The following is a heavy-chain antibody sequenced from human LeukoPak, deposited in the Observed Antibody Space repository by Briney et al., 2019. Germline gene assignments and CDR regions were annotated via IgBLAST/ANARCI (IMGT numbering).Heavy chain of an antibody. J-gene: IGHJ4*02. CDR2: INTDGGFT. Sequence: GGSLRLSCAASGFIFSDYWMHWVRQAPGKGQVWVSRINTDGGFTRYADSVQGRFIISRDTAKNTLFLQMNSLRAEDTAVYYCAREAKVGGALQYWGQGILVTVSS. V-gene: IGHV3-74*01. D-gene: IGHD1-26*01. CDR1: GFIFSDYW. CDR3: AREAKVGGALQY.